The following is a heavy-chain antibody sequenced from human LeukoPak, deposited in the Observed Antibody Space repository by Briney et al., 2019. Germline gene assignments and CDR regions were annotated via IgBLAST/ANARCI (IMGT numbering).Heavy chain of an antibody. CDR2: ISSSSSTI. J-gene: IGHJ4*02. CDR1: GFTFSSYS. Sequence: GGSLRLSCAASGFTFSSYSMDWVRRAPGKGLEWVSYISSSSSTIYYADSVKGRFTISRDNAKNSLYLQMNSLRAEDTAVYYCARGRSHYDFWSGYLAYWGQGTLVTVSS. V-gene: IGHV3-48*01. CDR3: ARGRSHYDFWSGYLAY. D-gene: IGHD3-3*01.